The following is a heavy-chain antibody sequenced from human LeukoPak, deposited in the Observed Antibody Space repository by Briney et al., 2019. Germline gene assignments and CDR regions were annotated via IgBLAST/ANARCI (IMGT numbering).Heavy chain of an antibody. Sequence: SETLSLTCTVSGGSIRSGDHYWSWIRQPPGKGLEWIGYIYYSGSTYYNPSLKSRVTISVDTSKNQFSLKLSSVTAADTAVYYCARVRSGGGDYFDYWGQGTLVTVSS. V-gene: IGHV4-30-4*01. CDR1: GGSIRSGDHY. D-gene: IGHD3-16*01. J-gene: IGHJ4*02. CDR3: ARVRSGGGDYFDY. CDR2: IYYSGST.